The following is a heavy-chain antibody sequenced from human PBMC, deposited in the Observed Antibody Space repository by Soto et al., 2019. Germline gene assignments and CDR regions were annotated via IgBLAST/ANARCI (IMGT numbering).Heavy chain of an antibody. V-gene: IGHV3-66*01. CDR3: ARDRVATRQEYYYYYMDV. J-gene: IGHJ6*03. CDR2: IYSSGST. Sequence: EVQLVESGGGLVQPGGSLRLSCAASGFNVSSNYMSWVRQAPGKGLEWVSVIYSSGSTYYADSVKGRFTISRDNSKNTLSLQMNSLRAEDTAVYYCARDRVATRQEYYYYYMDVWGKGTTVTVSS. CDR1: GFNVSSNY. D-gene: IGHD5-12*01.